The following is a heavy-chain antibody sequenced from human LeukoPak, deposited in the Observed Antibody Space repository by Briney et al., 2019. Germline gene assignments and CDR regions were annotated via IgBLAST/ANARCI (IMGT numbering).Heavy chain of an antibody. D-gene: IGHD6-13*01. CDR1: GGSSSGYY. CDR3: AGRERIAAARVDP. Sequence: SETLSLTCAVYGGSSSGYYWSWIRQPPGKGLEWIGEINHSGSTNYNPSLKSRVTISVDTSKNQFSLKLSSVTAADTAVYYCAGRERIAAARVDPWGQGTLVTVSS. J-gene: IGHJ5*02. CDR2: INHSGST. V-gene: IGHV4-34*01.